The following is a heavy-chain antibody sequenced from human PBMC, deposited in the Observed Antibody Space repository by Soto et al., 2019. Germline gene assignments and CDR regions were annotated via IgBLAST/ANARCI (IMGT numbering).Heavy chain of an antibody. V-gene: IGHV1-46*01. D-gene: IGHD2-21*01. J-gene: IGHJ4*02. CDR1: GYTFPSYS. CDR2: ISPGDGGT. Sequence: QVQLVQSGAEVKEPGASVKVSCKASGYTFPSYSIHWVRQAPGQGLEWMGIISPGDGGTNYAQKFQGIVTMTWDTSTCTVYMEVSSLRSGDTSVYYCAVGFCGLMCYYFDYWGQGTLITVSS. CDR3: AVGFCGLMCYYFDY.